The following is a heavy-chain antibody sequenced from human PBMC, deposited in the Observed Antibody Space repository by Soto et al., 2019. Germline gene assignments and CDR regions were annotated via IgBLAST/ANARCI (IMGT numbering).Heavy chain of an antibody. CDR2: ISGGGGST. J-gene: IGHJ4*02. V-gene: IGHV3-23*01. Sequence: PVGSLRLSCAASGFTFSNYAMSWVRQAPEKGLEWVSAISGGGGSTYYADSVKGRFTISRDNSRNTLFLQMNSLRAEDTAVYYCAKDPPVAMIFGVVIPPYYFDYWGQGTLVIVSS. CDR1: GFTFSNYA. D-gene: IGHD3-3*01. CDR3: AKDPPVAMIFGVVIPPYYFDY.